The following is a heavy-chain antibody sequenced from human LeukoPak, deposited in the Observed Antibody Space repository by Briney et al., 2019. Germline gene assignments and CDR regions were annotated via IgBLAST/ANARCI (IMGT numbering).Heavy chain of an antibody. CDR1: GFTIRYDG. CDR3: AKNLLGSEAYSWYFDL. V-gene: IGHV3-23*01. J-gene: IGHJ2*01. Sequence: PGGSLRLSCAASGFTIRYDGMSWVRQAPGKGLEWVSSITASGGSTYVDSVKGRFTISRDNPKNTLYLQMNRLRAEDTAVYYYAKNLLGSEAYSWYFDLWGGGTLVTVSS. D-gene: IGHD2-15*01. CDR2: ITASGGST.